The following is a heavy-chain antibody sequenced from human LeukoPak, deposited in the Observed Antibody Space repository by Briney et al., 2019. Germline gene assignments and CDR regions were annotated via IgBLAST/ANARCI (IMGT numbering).Heavy chain of an antibody. CDR3: AKTQTRVV. Sequence: SETLSLTCTVSGGSISSSSYYWGWIRQPPGKGLEWIGSIYYSGSTFFNPSLKSRVTISVDTSKNQFSLKLSSVTATDTAVYYCAKTQTRVVWGKGTTVTVSS. D-gene: IGHD3-10*01. J-gene: IGHJ6*03. V-gene: IGHV4-39*01. CDR1: GGSISSSSYY. CDR2: IYYSGST.